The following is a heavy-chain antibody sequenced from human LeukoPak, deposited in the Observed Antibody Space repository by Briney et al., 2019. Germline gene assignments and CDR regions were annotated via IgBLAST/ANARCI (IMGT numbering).Heavy chain of an antibody. V-gene: IGHV3-7*01. Sequence: GGSLRLSCAASGFTFSRYWMSWVRQAPGKGLEWVANIKQDGSEKYYVDSVKGRFTISRDNAKNSLYLQMNSLRAEDTAVYYCAGRRVLDASFDYWGRGTLVTVSS. CDR3: AGRRVLDASFDY. J-gene: IGHJ4*02. D-gene: IGHD3-16*01. CDR1: GFTFSRYW. CDR2: IKQDGSEK.